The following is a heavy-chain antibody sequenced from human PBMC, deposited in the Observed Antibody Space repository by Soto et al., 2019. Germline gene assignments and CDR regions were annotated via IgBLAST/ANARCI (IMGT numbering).Heavy chain of an antibody. CDR3: ARDLTDIAVASPLDY. CDR2: IWYDGSNK. J-gene: IGHJ4*02. V-gene: IGHV3-33*01. Sequence: GGSLRLSCAASGFTFSSYGMHWVRQAPGKGLEWVAVIWYDGSNKYYADSVKGRFTISRDNSKNTLYPQMNSLRAEDTAVYYCARDLTDIAVASPLDYWGQGTLVTVSS. D-gene: IGHD6-19*01. CDR1: GFTFSSYG.